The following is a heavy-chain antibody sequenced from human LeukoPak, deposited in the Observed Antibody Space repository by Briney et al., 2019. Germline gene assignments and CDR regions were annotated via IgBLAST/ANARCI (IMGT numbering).Heavy chain of an antibody. V-gene: IGHV3-9*01. J-gene: IGHJ6*02. D-gene: IGHD1-26*01. CDR1: GFTFDDCA. Sequence: GRSLRLSCAASGFTFDDCAMHWVRQAPGKGLEWVSGISWNSGSIGYADSVKGRFTISRDNAKNSLYLQMNSLRAEDTALYYCAKEPRGAIYYYGMDVWGQGTTVTVSS. CDR3: AKEPRGAIYYYGMDV. CDR2: ISWNSGSI.